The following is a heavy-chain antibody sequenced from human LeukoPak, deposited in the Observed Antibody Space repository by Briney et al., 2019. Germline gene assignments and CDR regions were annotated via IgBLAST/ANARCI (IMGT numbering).Heavy chain of an antibody. CDR3: ARDRCSGYAIDY. J-gene: IGHJ4*02. V-gene: IGHV3-11*06. CDR1: GFTFSDYY. CDR2: ISSSSSYT. D-gene: IGHD5-12*01. Sequence: GGSLRLSCAASGFTFSDYYMSWIRQAPGKGLEWVSYISSSSSYTNYADSVKGRFTISRDNAKNSLYLQMNSLRAEDTAVYYCARDRCSGYAIDYWGQGTLVTVSS.